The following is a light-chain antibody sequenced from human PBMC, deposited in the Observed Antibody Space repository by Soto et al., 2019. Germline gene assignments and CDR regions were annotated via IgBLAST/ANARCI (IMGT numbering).Light chain of an antibody. Sequence: QSALTQPASVSGSPGQSITFSCTGTSSDVGDYDYVSWYQQHPGKAPKLMIYDVTKRPSGVSNRFSGSKSGNTASLTISGLQAEDEAKYYCTSYTRSSTLVVFGGGTKLTVL. CDR3: TSYTRSSTLVV. CDR1: SSDVGDYDY. J-gene: IGLJ2*01. V-gene: IGLV2-14*03. CDR2: DVT.